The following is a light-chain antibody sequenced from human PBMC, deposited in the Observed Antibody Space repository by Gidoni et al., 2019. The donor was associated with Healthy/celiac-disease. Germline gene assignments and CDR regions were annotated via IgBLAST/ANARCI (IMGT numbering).Light chain of an antibody. CDR2: AAS. CDR1: QGISNY. Sequence: DIQMTQSPSSLSASVGDRVTITCRASQGISNYLAWYQQQPGKVPKLLIYAASTLQSGVPSRFSGSGSGTDFTLTISSLQPEDVATYYCQKYNSAPPGTFGQGTKLEIK. J-gene: IGKJ2*01. CDR3: QKYNSAPPGT. V-gene: IGKV1-27*01.